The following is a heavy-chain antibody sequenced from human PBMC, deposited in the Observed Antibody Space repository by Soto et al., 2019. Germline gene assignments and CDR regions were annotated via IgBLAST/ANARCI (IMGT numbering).Heavy chain of an antibody. V-gene: IGHV1-69*13. Sequence: SVKVSCKASGGTFSSYAISWVRQAPGQGLEWMGGIIPIFGTANYAQKFQGRVTITADESTSTAYMELSSLRSEDTAVYYCARGFRYCSSTSCYARTNYYYYGMDVWGQGTTVTVSS. CDR2: IIPIFGTA. J-gene: IGHJ6*02. D-gene: IGHD2-2*01. CDR1: GGTFSSYA. CDR3: ARGFRYCSSTSCYARTNYYYYGMDV.